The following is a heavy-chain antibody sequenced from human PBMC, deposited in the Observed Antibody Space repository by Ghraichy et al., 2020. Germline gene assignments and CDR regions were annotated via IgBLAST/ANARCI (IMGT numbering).Heavy chain of an antibody. D-gene: IGHD3-16*01. J-gene: IGHJ4*02. CDR1: GFTFSSYS. V-gene: IGHV3-21*01. CDR2: ISSSSSYI. CDR3: ARGLGRGSTPGYFDY. Sequence: SCAASGFTFSSYSMNWVRQAPGKGLEWVSSISSSSSYIYYADSVKGRFTISRDNAKNSLYLQMNSLRAEDTAVYYCARGLGRGSTPGYFDYWGQGTLVTVSS.